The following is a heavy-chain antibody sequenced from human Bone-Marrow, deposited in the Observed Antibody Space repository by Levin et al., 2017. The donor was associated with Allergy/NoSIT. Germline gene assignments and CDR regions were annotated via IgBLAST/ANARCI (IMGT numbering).Heavy chain of an antibody. CDR1: GFSFSRYD. CDR3: ARVQKLGHYYDNRDYGLDV. D-gene: IGHD3-22*01. J-gene: IGHJ6*02. CDR2: IDNAQKT. Sequence: GGSLRLSCEASGFSFSRYDMVWVRQGRGKGLEWVSEIDNAQKTNYAASVKGRFTVSRENAKNSLYLQMNSLRAGDTAVYYCARVQKLGHYYDNRDYGLDVWGQGTTVTVSS. V-gene: IGHV3-13*01.